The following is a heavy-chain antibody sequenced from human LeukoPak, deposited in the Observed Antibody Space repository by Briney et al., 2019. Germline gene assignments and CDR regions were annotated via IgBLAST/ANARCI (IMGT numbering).Heavy chain of an antibody. V-gene: IGHV4-59*08. J-gene: IGHJ3*02. CDR3: ARHLIAPPDAFDI. CDR1: GGSISSYY. Sequence: PSETLSLTCTVSGGSISSYYWSWIRQPPGKGLEWIGYIYYSGSTNYNPSLKSRVTISVDTSKNQFSLKLSSVTAADTAVYYCARHLIAPPDAFDIWGQGTMATVSS. CDR2: IYYSGST.